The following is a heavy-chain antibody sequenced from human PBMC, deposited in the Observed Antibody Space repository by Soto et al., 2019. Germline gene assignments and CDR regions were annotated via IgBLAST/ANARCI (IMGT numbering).Heavy chain of an antibody. CDR1: GHTFTTYY. J-gene: IGHJ6*02. Sequence: QVQLVQAGGEVKKPGASVKVSCKASGHTFTTYYVHWVRQAPGQGIEWMGIINPSGDTTIYVQQFQGRVTVTRDTSTRTVYMELSSLRFENTAVYYCASPCSGRLYSYEYYCMDVWGQGTTVTVSS. V-gene: IGHV1-46*01. CDR2: INPSGDTT. CDR3: ASPCSGRLYSYEYYCMDV. D-gene: IGHD3-10*02.